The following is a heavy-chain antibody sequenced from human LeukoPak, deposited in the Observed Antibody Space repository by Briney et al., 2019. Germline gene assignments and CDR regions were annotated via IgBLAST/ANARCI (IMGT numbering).Heavy chain of an antibody. V-gene: IGHV3-33*06. D-gene: IGHD6-6*01. CDR2: MWYDGSKD. CDR3: AKDRETYEYTFDY. Sequence: PGGSLRLSCAASGFTFSSYGMHWVRQAPGKGREWVAVMWYDGSKDYYADSVKGRFTISRDTSKNTLYLQMNNLRAEDTAVYYCAKDRETYEYTFDYWGQGTLVTVSS. J-gene: IGHJ4*02. CDR1: GFTFSSYG.